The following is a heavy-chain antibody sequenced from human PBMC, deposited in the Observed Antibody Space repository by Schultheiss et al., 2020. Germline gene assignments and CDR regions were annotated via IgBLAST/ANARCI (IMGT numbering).Heavy chain of an antibody. CDR2: IYPGDSDT. J-gene: IGHJ4*02. CDR1: GYSFDRSW. V-gene: IGHV5-51*01. CDR3: ARHAPLCSGGSCQFDY. D-gene: IGHD2-15*01. Sequence: GGSLRLSCKASGYSFDRSWFAWVRQMPGKGLEWMGIIYPGDSDTRYSPSFQGQVTISADKSITTAYLQWSSLKASDTAIYYCARHAPLCSGGSCQFDYWGQGSLVTVSS.